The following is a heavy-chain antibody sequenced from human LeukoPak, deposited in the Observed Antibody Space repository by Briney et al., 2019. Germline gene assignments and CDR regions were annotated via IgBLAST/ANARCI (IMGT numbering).Heavy chain of an antibody. CDR2: ISDSGGNT. J-gene: IGHJ4*02. CDR1: GFTFNTYA. V-gene: IGHV3-23*01. D-gene: IGHD6-6*01. Sequence: AGGSLRLSCAASGFTFNTYAMSWVRHAPWERLQWVSGISDSGGNTYYADSVRGRFTISRDNSKNTLYLQMNSLRAEDTAVYYCARHRSSWLIDYWGQGTLVTVSS. CDR3: ARHRSSWLIDY.